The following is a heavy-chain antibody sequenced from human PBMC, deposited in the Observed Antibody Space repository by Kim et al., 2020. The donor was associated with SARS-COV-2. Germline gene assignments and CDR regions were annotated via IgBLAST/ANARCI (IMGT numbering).Heavy chain of an antibody. CDR1: GFTFSSYG. J-gene: IGHJ3*02. CDR3: AKDFGFGELSGAFDI. V-gene: IGHV3-30*18. Sequence: GGSLRLSCAASGFTFSSYGMHWVRQAPGKGLEWVAVISYDGSNKYYADSVKGRFTISRDNSKNTLYLQMNSLRAEDTAVYYCAKDFGFGELSGAFDIWGQGTMVTVSS. CDR2: ISYDGSNK. D-gene: IGHD3-10*01.